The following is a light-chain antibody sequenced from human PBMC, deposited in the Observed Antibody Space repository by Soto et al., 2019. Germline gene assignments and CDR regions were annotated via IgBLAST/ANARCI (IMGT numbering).Light chain of an antibody. Sequence: QSALTQPASVSGSPGQSITISCTGTSSDVGGYNYVSWYQQHPGKAPKLMIYDVSNRPSGVSNRFSGSKSGNPASLTISGLQAEDEADYYCSSYTSSIPVVFGGGTKVTVL. CDR3: SSYTSSIPVV. CDR1: SSDVGGYNY. V-gene: IGLV2-14*01. J-gene: IGLJ2*01. CDR2: DVS.